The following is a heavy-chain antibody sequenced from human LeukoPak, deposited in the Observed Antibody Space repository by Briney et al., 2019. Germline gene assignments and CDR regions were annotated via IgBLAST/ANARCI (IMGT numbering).Heavy chain of an antibody. CDR3: AKDGGLIVAGPEPYFEY. J-gene: IGHJ4*02. CDR2: TGIGGTI. Sequence: GSLRLSCAASGFTFSNFVMSWVRQAPGKGLEWVSVTGIGGTIFYADSVKGRFTISRDNSKNTVYLQMNSLRAEDTAVYYCAKDGGLIVAGPEPYFEYWGQGTRVTVSS. D-gene: IGHD5-12*01. V-gene: IGHV3-23*01. CDR1: GFTFSNFV.